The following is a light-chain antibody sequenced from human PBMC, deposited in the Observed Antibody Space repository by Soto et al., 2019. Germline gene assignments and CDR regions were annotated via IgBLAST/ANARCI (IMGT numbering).Light chain of an antibody. CDR2: GNS. V-gene: IGLV1-40*01. CDR1: SSNIGAYYY. J-gene: IGLJ1*01. CDR3: QSYTSSLSGYV. Sequence: QSVLTQPPSVSGAPGQRVTISCTGSSSNIGAYYYVPWYQQLPGTAPKLLIYGNSNRPSGVPDRFSGSKSGTSASLAITGLQAEDEADYYCQSYTSSLSGYVFGTGTQLTVL.